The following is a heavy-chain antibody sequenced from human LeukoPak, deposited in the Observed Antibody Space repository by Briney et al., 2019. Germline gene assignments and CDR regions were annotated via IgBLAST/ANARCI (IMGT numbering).Heavy chain of an antibody. V-gene: IGHV3-23*01. CDR2: IRGNGDT. J-gene: IGHJ4*02. Sequence: GGSLRLSCAASGFSFSTYAMSWVRRAPARGLEWVSSIRGNGDTFYADSVKGRFTLSRDDSRNTVYLQLNNLRVDDTDVYYCAKANWVSNADAVWWGQGTVVTVSS. CDR3: AKANWVSNADAVW. D-gene: IGHD1-1*01. CDR1: GFSFSTYA.